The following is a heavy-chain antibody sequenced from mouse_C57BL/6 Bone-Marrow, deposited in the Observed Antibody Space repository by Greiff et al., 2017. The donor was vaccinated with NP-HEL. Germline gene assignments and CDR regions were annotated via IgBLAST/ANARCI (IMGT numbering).Heavy chain of an antibody. J-gene: IGHJ1*03. Sequence: QIQLQQPGTELVKPGASVKLSCKASGYTFTSYWMHWVKQRPGQGLEWIGNINPSNGGTNYNEKFKSKATLTVDKSSGTAYMQLCSLTSEDSAVYYCASLEGIYYYGLDWYFDVWGTGTTVTVSS. CDR1: GYTFTSYW. CDR3: ASLEGIYYYGLDWYFDV. CDR2: INPSNGGT. D-gene: IGHD1-1*01. V-gene: IGHV1-53*01.